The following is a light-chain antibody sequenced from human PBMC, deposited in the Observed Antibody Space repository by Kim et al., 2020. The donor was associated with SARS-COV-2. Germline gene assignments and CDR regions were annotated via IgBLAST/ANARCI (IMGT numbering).Light chain of an antibody. CDR2: KAS. CDR3: QHYDSYPLT. V-gene: IGKV1-5*03. CDR1: QSISGW. J-gene: IGKJ1*01. Sequence: DIQMTQSPSTLSASVGDRVTITCRASQSISGWLAWHQQKPGKAPKVLIQKASVLESGVPSRFSGHGSGTEFTLSISSLQPEDSATYYCQHYDSYPLTFGQGTKMDIK.